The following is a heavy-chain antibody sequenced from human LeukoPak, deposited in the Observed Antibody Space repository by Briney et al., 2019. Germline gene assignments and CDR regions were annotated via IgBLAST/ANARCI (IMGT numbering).Heavy chain of an antibody. CDR2: IIPILGIA. CDR3: ARGYYGSGSYLDYYYYMDV. Sequence: SVKVSCKASGYTFTSYDINWVRQAPGQGLEWMGRIIPILGIANYAQKFQGRVTITADKSTSTAYMELSSLRSEDTAVYYCARGYYGSGSYLDYYYYMDVWGKGTTVTVSS. D-gene: IGHD3-10*01. CDR1: GYTFTSYD. J-gene: IGHJ6*03. V-gene: IGHV1-69*04.